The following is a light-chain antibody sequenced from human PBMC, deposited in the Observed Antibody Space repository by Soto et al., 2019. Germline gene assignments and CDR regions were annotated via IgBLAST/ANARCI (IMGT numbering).Light chain of an antibody. V-gene: IGLV1-40*01. Sequence: QSVLTQPPSVSGAPGQTVTISCPGSSYNIGAGFDVHWYMQLPGTAPKLLIYATNNRPSGVPDRFSGSKSGTSASLVITGLQAEDEADYYCQSYDKSLSGWVFGGGTKLTVL. CDR3: QSYDKSLSGWV. CDR1: SYNIGAGFD. J-gene: IGLJ3*02. CDR2: ATN.